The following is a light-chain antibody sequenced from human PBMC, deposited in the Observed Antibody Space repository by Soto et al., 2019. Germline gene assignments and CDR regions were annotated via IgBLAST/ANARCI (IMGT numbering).Light chain of an antibody. CDR3: QQYGSSPPST. CDR1: QSVSSSY. Sequence: EIVLTQSPGTLSLSPGERATLSCRASQSVSSSYLACYQQKPGQAPRLLIYGASSRATCIPDRFSGSGSRTDFTLNISRLEPEDFAVYYFQQYGSSPPSTFGQGTKLEIK. J-gene: IGKJ2*01. CDR2: GAS. V-gene: IGKV3-20*01.